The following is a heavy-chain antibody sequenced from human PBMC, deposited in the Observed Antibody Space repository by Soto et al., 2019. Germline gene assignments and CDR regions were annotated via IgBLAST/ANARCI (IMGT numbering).Heavy chain of an antibody. Sequence: GASVKVSCKASGYTFTSYGISWVGQAPGQGLEWMGWISAYNGNTNYAQKLQGRVTMTTDTSTSTAYMELRSLRSDDTAVYYCARKGLRYYYDSSGYYDPWGQGTLVTVSS. V-gene: IGHV1-18*01. J-gene: IGHJ5*02. D-gene: IGHD3-22*01. CDR3: ARKGLRYYYDSSGYYDP. CDR1: GYTFTSYG. CDR2: ISAYNGNT.